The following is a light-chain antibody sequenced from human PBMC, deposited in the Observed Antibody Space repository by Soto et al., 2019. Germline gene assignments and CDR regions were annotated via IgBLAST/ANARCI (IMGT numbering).Light chain of an antibody. CDR2: GAF. Sequence: EIVMTQSPATLSVSPGERATLSCRASQSISTNLAWYEQNPGEAPRLVIYGAFTRATGIPARLSGSGSGTEFTLTISSLQSEDVEDYYCQQDSVCPCTFGQGTKLEIK. J-gene: IGKJ2*01. V-gene: IGKV3-15*01. CDR3: QQDSVCPCT. CDR1: QSISTN.